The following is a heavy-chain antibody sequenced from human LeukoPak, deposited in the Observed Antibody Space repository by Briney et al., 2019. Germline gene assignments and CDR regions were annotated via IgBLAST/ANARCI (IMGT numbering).Heavy chain of an antibody. CDR2: MNPNSGNT. CDR3: AGMTTDDAFDI. Sequence: GASVKVSCKASGCTFTSYGINWVRQATGLGLEWMGWMNPNSGNTGYAQKFQGRVTMTRNTSISTAYMELSSLRSEDTAVYYCAGMTTDDAFDIWGQGTMVTVSS. J-gene: IGHJ3*02. CDR1: GCTFTSYG. V-gene: IGHV1-8*01. D-gene: IGHD1-14*01.